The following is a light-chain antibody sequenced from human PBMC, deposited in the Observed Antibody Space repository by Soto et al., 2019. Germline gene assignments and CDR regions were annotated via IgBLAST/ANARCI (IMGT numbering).Light chain of an antibody. J-gene: IGKJ1*01. CDR3: QQYGSSPWT. CDR2: GVS. Sequence: EIVLTQSPGTLSLSPGERATLSCRASQSVSSSYLAWYQQKPGQAPRLLIYGVSTRATGIPDRVTGSGSGTDFTLTISRLEPEDFAVYYCQQYGSSPWTFGQGTKVEIK. V-gene: IGKV3-20*01. CDR1: QSVSSSY.